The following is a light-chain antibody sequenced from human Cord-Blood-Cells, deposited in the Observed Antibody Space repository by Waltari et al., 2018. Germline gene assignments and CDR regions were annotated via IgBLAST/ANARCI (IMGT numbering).Light chain of an antibody. CDR1: SSDVGGYNY. CDR3: CSYAGSYTYV. CDR2: DVS. Sequence: QSALTQPRSVSGSHGQSVTIPCTGTSSDVGGYNYVSWYQQHPGKAPELMIYDVSKRPSGVPDRFSGSKSGNTASLTISGLQAEDEADYYCCSYAGSYTYVFGTGTKVTVL. J-gene: IGLJ1*01. V-gene: IGLV2-11*01.